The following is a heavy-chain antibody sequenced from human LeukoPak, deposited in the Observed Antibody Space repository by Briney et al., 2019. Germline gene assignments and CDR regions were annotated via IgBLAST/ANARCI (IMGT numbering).Heavy chain of an antibody. J-gene: IGHJ3*02. CDR2: ISWNSVTI. CDR1: GFTFDDYA. D-gene: IGHD2-8*02. V-gene: IGHV3-9*03. Sequence: GGSLRLSCAASGFTFDDYAMHWVRQAPGKGLEWVSGISWNSVTIVYADSVKGRVTISRDNAENSLYLQMNSLRAEDMALYYCAKDEFVASDFTGAFDIWGQGTMVTVSS. CDR3: AKDEFVASDFTGAFDI.